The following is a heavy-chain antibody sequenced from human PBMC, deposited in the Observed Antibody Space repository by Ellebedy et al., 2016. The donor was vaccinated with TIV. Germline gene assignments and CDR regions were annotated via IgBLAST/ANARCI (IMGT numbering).Heavy chain of an antibody. CDR2: FGGRSTTT. CDR1: GFTFSSYA. Sequence: GGSLRLXXEASGFTFSSYAMSWLRQAPGKGLEWVSVFGGRSTTTYYADSVKGRFTISRDNSKNTLFLQMNSLRGADTARYYCAKISPTHRGAFDIWGQGTMVTVSA. D-gene: IGHD3-3*02. CDR3: AKISPTHRGAFDI. J-gene: IGHJ3*02. V-gene: IGHV3-23*01.